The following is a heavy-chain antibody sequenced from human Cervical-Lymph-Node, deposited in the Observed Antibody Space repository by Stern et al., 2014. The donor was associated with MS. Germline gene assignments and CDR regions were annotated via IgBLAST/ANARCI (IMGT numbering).Heavy chain of an antibody. Sequence: MQLVESGGGVVQPGRSLRLSCAASEFTFNEHSMHWVRQTPGKGLEWVAIISYDGGNDYYADSLKGRFTISRDNSKNTLYLQMNTLRAEDTAVYYCTASASCGGDCYSGAFDYWGQGTLVTVSS. V-gene: IGHV3-30-3*01. CDR2: ISYDGGND. J-gene: IGHJ4*02. D-gene: IGHD2-21*01. CDR3: TASASCGGDCYSGAFDY. CDR1: EFTFNEHS.